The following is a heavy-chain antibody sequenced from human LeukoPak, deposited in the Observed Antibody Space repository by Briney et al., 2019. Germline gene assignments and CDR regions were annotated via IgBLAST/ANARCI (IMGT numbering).Heavy chain of an antibody. V-gene: IGHV3-7*01. CDR1: GFTFSTYW. CDR3: VGDPGDY. Sequence: GGSLRLSCAASGFTFSTYWMSWVHQAPGKGLEWVAHIKHDGTEKYYVDSVKGRFTISIDNAKNSLYLQMNTLRAEDTAVYYCVGDPGDYWGQGTLVTVSS. J-gene: IGHJ4*02. CDR2: IKHDGTEK.